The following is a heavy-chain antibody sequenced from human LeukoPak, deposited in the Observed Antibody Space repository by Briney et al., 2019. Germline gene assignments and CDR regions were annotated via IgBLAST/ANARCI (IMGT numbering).Heavy chain of an antibody. CDR1: GFTFSSYS. CDR2: ISSRSSYI. CDR3: STAKFDN. J-gene: IGHJ4*02. V-gene: IGHV3-21*01. Sequence: GGSLRLSCAASGFTFSSYSMNWVRQAPGKGLEWVSSISSRSSYIYYADSVKGRFTISRDNAKNSLYLQMNSLRAEDTAVYYCSTAKFDNWGQGTLVTVSS.